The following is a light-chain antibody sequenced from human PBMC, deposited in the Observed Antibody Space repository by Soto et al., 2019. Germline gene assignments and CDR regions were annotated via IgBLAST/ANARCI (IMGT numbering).Light chain of an antibody. J-gene: IGKJ3*01. V-gene: IGKV3-20*01. Sequence: EIVLTQSPGTLSLSPGERATLSCRASQTVTSNYLAWYQQKPGQAPRLLIYGASSRATGIPDRFSGSGSGTDFTLTISRLEPEGFEVFYCQQYGSSPYTFGPGTKVDIK. CDR3: QQYGSSPYT. CDR1: QTVTSNY. CDR2: GAS.